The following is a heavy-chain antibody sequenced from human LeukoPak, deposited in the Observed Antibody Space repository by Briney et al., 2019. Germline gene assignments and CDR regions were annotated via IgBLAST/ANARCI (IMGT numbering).Heavy chain of an antibody. J-gene: IGHJ4*02. CDR2: IYHSGST. CDR3: AGRSRSGWYYDY. V-gene: IGHV4-4*02. D-gene: IGHD6-19*01. CDR1: GGSISSDNW. Sequence: SGTLSLTCGVSGGSISSDNWRSWVRQPPGKGLEWIGEIYHSGSTNYNPSLKSRGTISVDKSKNQFSLKLSSVTSADTAVYFCAGRSRSGWYYDYWGQGTLVTVSS.